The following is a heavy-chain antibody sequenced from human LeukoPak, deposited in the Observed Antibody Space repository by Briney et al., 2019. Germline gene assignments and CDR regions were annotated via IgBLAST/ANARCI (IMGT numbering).Heavy chain of an antibody. CDR3: ATSLGPLAEY. J-gene: IGHJ4*02. CDR1: GFTFSSYW. D-gene: IGHD7-27*01. V-gene: IGHV3-74*01. Sequence: GGSLRLSCAASGFTFSSYWMHWVRQTPGKGLVWVSRINSGGSGTSYADSVEGRFTISRDNAKNTLYLQMNSLKGEDTAVYYCATSLGPLAEYWGRGTLVTVSS. CDR2: INSGGSGT.